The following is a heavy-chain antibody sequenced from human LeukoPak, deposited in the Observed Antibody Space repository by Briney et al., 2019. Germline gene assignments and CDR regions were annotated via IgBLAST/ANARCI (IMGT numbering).Heavy chain of an antibody. CDR1: GGSISSGGYY. CDR2: IYHSGST. D-gene: IGHD1-26*01. Sequence: SETLSLTCTVSGGSISSGGYYWSWIRQPPGKGLEWIGYIYHSGSTYYNPSLKSRVTISVDTSKNQFSLKLSSVTAADTAVYYCAGWAGIRAVGARSSIWGQGTMVTVSS. J-gene: IGHJ3*02. V-gene: IGHV4-30-2*01. CDR3: AGWAGIRAVGARSSI.